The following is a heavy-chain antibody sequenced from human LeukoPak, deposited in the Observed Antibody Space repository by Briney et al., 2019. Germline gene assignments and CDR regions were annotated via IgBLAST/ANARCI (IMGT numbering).Heavy chain of an antibody. V-gene: IGHV3-33*07. Sequence: GGSLRLSCAASGFTFRSYGMYWARQAPGKGLEWVAVIWYDGSKIYYADSVKGRFTISRDNSKNTLYMEMNSLRAEDTAVYYCARVRGRNYGSGSYAGLDVWGKGTTVTVSS. CDR2: IWYDGSKI. D-gene: IGHD3-10*01. CDR3: ARVRGRNYGSGSYAGLDV. CDR1: GFTFRSYG. J-gene: IGHJ6*04.